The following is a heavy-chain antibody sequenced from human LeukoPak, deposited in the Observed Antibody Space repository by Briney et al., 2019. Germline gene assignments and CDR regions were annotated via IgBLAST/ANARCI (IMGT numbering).Heavy chain of an antibody. Sequence: GGSLRLSCAASGFTFSSYAMSWVRQAPGKGLEWVSAISGSGGSTYYADSVKGRFTISRDNSKNTLYLQMNSLRAEDTAVYYCAVGGYCSGNTCPRRNDAFDIWGQGTMVTVSS. CDR2: ISGSGGST. J-gene: IGHJ3*02. CDR1: GFTFSSYA. V-gene: IGHV3-23*01. CDR3: AVGGYCSGNTCPRRNDAFDI. D-gene: IGHD2-15*01.